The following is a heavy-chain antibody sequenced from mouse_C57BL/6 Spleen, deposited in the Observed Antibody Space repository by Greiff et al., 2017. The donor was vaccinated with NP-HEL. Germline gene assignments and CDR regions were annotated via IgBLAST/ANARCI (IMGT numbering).Heavy chain of an antibody. J-gene: IGHJ2*01. CDR3: TGYSNYPYFDY. Sequence: EVKVIESGGGLVQPGGSMKLSCVASGFTFSNYWMNWVRQSPEKGLEWVAQIRLKSDNYATHYAESVKGRFTISRDDSKSSVYLQMNNLRAEDTGIYYCTGYSNYPYFDYWGQGTTLTVSS. CDR1: GFTFSNYW. D-gene: IGHD2-5*01. CDR2: IRLKSDNYAT. V-gene: IGHV6-3*01.